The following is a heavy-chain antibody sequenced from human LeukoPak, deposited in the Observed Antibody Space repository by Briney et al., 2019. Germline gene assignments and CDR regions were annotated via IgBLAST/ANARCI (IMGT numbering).Heavy chain of an antibody. CDR3: AKSGYCSSTSCYPRHYYYYGMDV. CDR1: GFTFSSYA. D-gene: IGHD2-2*01. Sequence: PGGSLRLSCAASGFTFSSYAMSWVRQAPGKGLEWVPAISGSGGSTYYADSVKGRFTISRDNSKNTLYLQMNSLRAEDTAVYYCAKSGYCSSTSCYPRHYYYYGMDVWGKGTTVTVSS. V-gene: IGHV3-23*01. J-gene: IGHJ6*04. CDR2: ISGSGGST.